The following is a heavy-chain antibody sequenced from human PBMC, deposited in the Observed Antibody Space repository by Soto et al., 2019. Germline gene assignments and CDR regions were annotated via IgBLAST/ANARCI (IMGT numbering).Heavy chain of an antibody. V-gene: IGHV2-5*02. CDR3: AHSPEHSGDCGYYYYGMDV. D-gene: IGHD4-17*01. CDR2: IYWDDDK. J-gene: IGHJ6*02. CDR1: GFSLSTSGVG. Sequence: QITLKESGPTLVKPTQTLTLTCTFSGFSLSTSGVGVGWIRQPPGKALEWLALIYWDDDKRYSPSLKSRLTITKDTYKNQVVLTMTNMDPVDTATYYCAHSPEHSGDCGYYYYGMDVWGQGTTDTVSS.